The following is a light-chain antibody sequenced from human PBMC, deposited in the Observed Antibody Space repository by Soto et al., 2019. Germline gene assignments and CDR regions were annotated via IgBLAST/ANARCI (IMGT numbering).Light chain of an antibody. V-gene: IGKV3-11*01. CDR1: QSVSSY. CDR3: QHRRSWPLT. CDR2: DAS. Sequence: EIVLTQSPPTLSLSPGERATLSCRASQSVSSYLVWYQQKPGQAPRLLIYDASNRVTGIPARFSGSGSGTDFTLTISSLEPEDFAVYYCQHRRSWPLTFGGGTKVEMK. J-gene: IGKJ4*01.